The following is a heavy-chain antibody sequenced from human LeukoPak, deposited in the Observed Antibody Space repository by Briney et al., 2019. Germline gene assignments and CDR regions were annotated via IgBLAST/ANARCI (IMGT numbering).Heavy chain of an antibody. D-gene: IGHD4-17*01. V-gene: IGHV4-39*01. J-gene: IGHJ4*02. CDR2: IYYSGST. Sequence: PSETLSLTCTVSGGSISSSSYYWGWIRQPPGKGLEWIGSIYYSGSTYYNPSLKSRVTISVDTSKNQFSLKLSPVTAADTAVYYCARHEDYGDYVTDYWGQGTLVTVSS. CDR1: GGSISSSSYY. CDR3: ARHEDYGDYVTDY.